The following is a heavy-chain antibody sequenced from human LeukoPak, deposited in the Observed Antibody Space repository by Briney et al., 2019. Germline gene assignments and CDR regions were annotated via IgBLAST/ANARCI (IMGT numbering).Heavy chain of an antibody. CDR2: INHSGST. V-gene: IGHV4-34*01. Sequence: SETLSLTCAVYGGSFSGYYWSWIRQPPGKGLEWIGEINHSGSTNYNPSLKSRVTISVDTSKNQFSLKLSSVTAADTAVYYCARHSHVNTVTSRFDYWGQGTLVTVSS. CDR1: GGSFSGYY. J-gene: IGHJ4*02. CDR3: ARHSHVNTVTSRFDY. D-gene: IGHD4-17*01.